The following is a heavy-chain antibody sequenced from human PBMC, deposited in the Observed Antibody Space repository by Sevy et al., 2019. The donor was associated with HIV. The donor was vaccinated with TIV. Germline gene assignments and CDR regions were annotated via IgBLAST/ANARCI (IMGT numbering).Heavy chain of an antibody. CDR2: IKQDGSEK. J-gene: IGHJ6*02. D-gene: IGHD1-26*01. CDR1: EFTFSSYW. Sequence: GGSLRLSCAASEFTFSSYWMSWVRQAQGKGLEWVANIKQDGSEKYYVDSVKGRFTISRDNAKNSLYLQMNSLRAEDTAVYYCARSGGSYDYGMDVWGQGTTVTVSS. V-gene: IGHV3-7*01. CDR3: ARSGGSYDYGMDV.